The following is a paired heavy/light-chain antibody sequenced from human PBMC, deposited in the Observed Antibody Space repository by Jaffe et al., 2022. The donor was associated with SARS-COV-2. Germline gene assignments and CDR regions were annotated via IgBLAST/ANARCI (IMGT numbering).Heavy chain of an antibody. Sequence: QVQLQESGPGLVKPSQTLSLTCTVSGGSISSGTYCWSWIRQPAGKGLEWIGRIYPSGTTNYNPSLKSRVTIGKDTSKNQFSLDLTSVTAADTAVYYCARDTGYSYGYFDSWGQGARVTVSS. J-gene: IGHJ4*02. V-gene: IGHV4-61*02. CDR3: ARDTGYSYGYFDS. CDR1: GGSISSGTYC. D-gene: IGHD5-18*01. CDR2: IYPSGTT.
Light chain of an antibody. Sequence: DIQMTQSPSSLSASAGDRVTITCRASQSISIYLNWYQQKPGKAPKLLIYSASSLQSGVPSRFSGSGTGTDFTLTISSLQPEDFATYYCQHSYSMPPWTFGQGTKVDIK. CDR2: SAS. CDR3: QHSYSMPPWT. J-gene: IGKJ1*01. CDR1: QSISIY. V-gene: IGKV1-39*01.